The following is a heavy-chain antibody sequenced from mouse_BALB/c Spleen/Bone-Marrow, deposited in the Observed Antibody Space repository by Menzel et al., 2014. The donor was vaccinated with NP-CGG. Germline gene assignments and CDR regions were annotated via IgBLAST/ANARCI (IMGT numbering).Heavy chain of an antibody. V-gene: IGHV1-31*01. CDR3: KSREEYFDV. CDR1: GYSFTGYY. CDR2: IYPYNGVS. J-gene: IGHJ1*01. Sequence: EVQLQQSGPELVKPGASVKISCKASGYSFTGYYMHWVKQSHGNSLDWIGYIYPYNGVSSYNQKFKGKATLTVDKSSSPAYVELGSLKSGDSAVDYGKSREEYFDVWGAGTTVTVSS.